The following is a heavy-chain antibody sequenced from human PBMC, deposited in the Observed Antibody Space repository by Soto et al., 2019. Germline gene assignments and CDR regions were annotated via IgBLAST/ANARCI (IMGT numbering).Heavy chain of an antibody. Sequence: QVQLQQWGAGLLKPSETLSLTCAVYGGSFSGYYWSWIRQPPGKGLEWIGEINHSGSTNYNPSLKSRVTISVGTSKNEFCLKLSSVTAADAAVYYCARGRTGGGTTYERRTYRSSGYWFDPWGQGTLVTVSS. D-gene: IGHD6-13*01. CDR1: GGSFSGYY. CDR2: INHSGST. V-gene: IGHV4-34*01. CDR3: ARGRTGGGTTYERRTYRSSGYWFDP. J-gene: IGHJ5*02.